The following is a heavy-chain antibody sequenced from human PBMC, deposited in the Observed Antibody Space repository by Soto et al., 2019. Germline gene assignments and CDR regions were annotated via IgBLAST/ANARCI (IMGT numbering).Heavy chain of an antibody. CDR2: LYRDDDK. Sequence: QITLKESGPTLVKLTETLTLTCTVSGFSLMTNGVGVGWFRQPPGKALEWLALLYRDDDKRYRPSLKSRVTITKAPTKNQVALTMTNMDPVDTATYYCAHTVARGAYWETFNYWGQGTLVTVSS. CDR3: AHTVARGAYWETFNY. J-gene: IGHJ4*02. D-gene: IGHD2-8*02. V-gene: IGHV2-5*02. CDR1: GFSLMTNGVG.